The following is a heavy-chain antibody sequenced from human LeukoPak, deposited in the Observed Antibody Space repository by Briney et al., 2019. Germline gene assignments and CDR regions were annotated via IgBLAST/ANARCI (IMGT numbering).Heavy chain of an antibody. Sequence: PGGSLRLSCAASGFTFSSYAMSWVRQAPGEGLEWVSAISGSGGSTYYADSVKGRFTISRDNSKNTLYLQMNSLRAEDTAVYYCAREGVGNYYDSSGYYPYYFDYWGQGTLVTVSS. CDR1: GFTFSSYA. V-gene: IGHV3-23*01. D-gene: IGHD3-22*01. J-gene: IGHJ4*02. CDR2: ISGSGGST. CDR3: AREGVGNYYDSSGYYPYYFDY.